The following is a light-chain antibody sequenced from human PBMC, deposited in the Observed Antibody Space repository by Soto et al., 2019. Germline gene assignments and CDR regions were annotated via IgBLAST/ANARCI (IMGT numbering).Light chain of an antibody. CDR3: QQRQSWPRT. V-gene: IGKV3-11*01. CDR2: GAT. Sequence: EIVLTQSPGTLSLSPGEGATLSCRASQSINSDLAWYLQKPGQAPRLLIYGATTRATGIPARFSASGTGTDFTLTISDVQPEDFAVYYCQQRQSWPRTVGQGTKVDI. CDR1: QSINSD. J-gene: IGKJ1*01.